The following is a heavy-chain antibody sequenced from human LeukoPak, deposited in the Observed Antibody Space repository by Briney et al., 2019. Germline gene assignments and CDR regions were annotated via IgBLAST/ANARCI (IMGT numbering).Heavy chain of an antibody. V-gene: IGHV3-33*01. CDR3: ARDFYGSFDY. CDR2: IWYDGSNK. J-gene: IGHJ4*02. CDR1: GFTFSSYG. D-gene: IGHD2/OR15-2a*01. Sequence: GGSLRLSCAASGFTFSSYGMHWVRQAPGKGLEWVAVIWYDGSNKYYADSVKGRFTISRDNAKNSLYLQMNSLRADDTAVYYCARDFYGSFDYWGQGILVTVSS.